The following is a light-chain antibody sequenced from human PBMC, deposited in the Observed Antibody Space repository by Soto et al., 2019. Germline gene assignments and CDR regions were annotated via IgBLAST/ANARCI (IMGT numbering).Light chain of an antibody. Sequence: QSVLTQPRSVSGSPGQSVTISCTGTSSDVGAYNYVSWYQHHPGKAPKVMIYDVSERPSGVPDRFSGSKSDNKASLTISGLQAGDEADYYCCSYAGSYSWVFGGGTKLTVL. CDR2: DVS. CDR1: SSDVGAYNY. CDR3: CSYAGSYSWV. J-gene: IGLJ3*02. V-gene: IGLV2-11*01.